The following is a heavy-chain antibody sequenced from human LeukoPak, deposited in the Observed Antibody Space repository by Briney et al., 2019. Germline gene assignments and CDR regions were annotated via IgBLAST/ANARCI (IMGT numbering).Heavy chain of an antibody. CDR3: AKDSYGFDC. CDR1: GFTFSDYA. CDR2: ISYDGTNK. V-gene: IGHV3-30*18. D-gene: IGHD4-17*01. Sequence: GGSLRLSCVTSGFTFSDYAMHWVRRAPGKGLEGVAVISYDGTNKYYADSVKGRFTISRDNSKNTLYLQMNSLRGEDTAVYHCAKDSYGFDCWGQGTLVAVSS. J-gene: IGHJ4*02.